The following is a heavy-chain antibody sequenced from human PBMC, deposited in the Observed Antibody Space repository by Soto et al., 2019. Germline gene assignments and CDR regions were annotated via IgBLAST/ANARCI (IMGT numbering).Heavy chain of an antibody. CDR2: ISGSGGST. J-gene: IGHJ4*02. V-gene: IGHV3-23*01. CDR1: GFTFSSYA. CDR3: AKDRYIVVVVATFDY. D-gene: IGHD2-15*01. Sequence: PGGSLRLSCAASGFTFSSYAMSWVRQAPGKGLEWVSAISGSGGSTYYADYVKGRFTISRDNSKNTLYLQMNSLRAEDTAVYYCAKDRYIVVVVATFDYWGQGTLVTVSS.